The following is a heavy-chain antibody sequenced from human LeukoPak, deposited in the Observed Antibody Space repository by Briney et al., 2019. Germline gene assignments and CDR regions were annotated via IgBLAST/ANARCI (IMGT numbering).Heavy chain of an antibody. V-gene: IGHV3-23*01. CDR3: AKVTPPKIAAAGTFDY. CDR2: ISGSGGST. CDR1: GFTFSSYA. J-gene: IGHJ4*02. Sequence: GGSLRLSCAASGFTFSSYAMSWVRQAPGKGLEWVSAISGSGGSTYYADSVKGRFTISRDNSKNTLYLQMNSLRAEDTAVYYCAKVTPPKIAAAGTFDYWGQGTLVTVSS. D-gene: IGHD6-13*01.